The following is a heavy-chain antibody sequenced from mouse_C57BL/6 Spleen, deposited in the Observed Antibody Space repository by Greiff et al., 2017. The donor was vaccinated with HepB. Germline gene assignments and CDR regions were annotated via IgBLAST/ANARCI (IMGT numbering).Heavy chain of an antibody. Sequence: VQLQQSGAELVRPGASVTLSCKASGYTFTDYEMHWVKQTPVHGLEWIGAIDPETGGTAYNQKFKGKAILTADKSSSTAYMELRSLTSEDSAVYYCTRRLRNAMDDWGKGTSVTVSS. CDR3: TRRLRNAMDD. D-gene: IGHD1-1*01. J-gene: IGHJ4*01. V-gene: IGHV1-15*01. CDR2: IDPETGGT. CDR1: GYTFTDYE.